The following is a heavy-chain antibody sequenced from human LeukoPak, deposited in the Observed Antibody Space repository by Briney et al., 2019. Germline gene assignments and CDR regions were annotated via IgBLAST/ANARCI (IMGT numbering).Heavy chain of an antibody. V-gene: IGHV3-30-3*01. J-gene: IGHJ4*02. D-gene: IGHD3-22*01. CDR1: GFTFSSYA. CDR2: ISYDGSNK. CDR3: AKGPYYYDSSGYSYYFDY. Sequence: GGSLRLSCAASGFTFSSYAMSWVRQAPGKGLEWVAVISYDGSNKYYADSVKGRFTISRDNAKNSLYLQMNSLRAEDTALYYCAKGPYYYDSSGYSYYFDYWGQGTLVTVSS.